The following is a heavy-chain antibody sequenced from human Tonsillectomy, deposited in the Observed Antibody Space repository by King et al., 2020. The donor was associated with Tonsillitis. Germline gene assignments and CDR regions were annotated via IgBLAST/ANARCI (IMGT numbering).Heavy chain of an antibody. CDR3: AKGQTTSTMDFIFDF. CDR1: GFTFSNYG. D-gene: IGHD4/OR15-4a*01. CDR2: ISSDGSSK. Sequence: VQLVESGGGVVQPGRSLRLSCAASGFTFSNYGMHWVRQAPGKGLEWVAVISSDGSSKYYGDSVKGRFTISRDNSKNTLYLQMTSLRAEDTAMYYCAKGQTTSTMDFIFDFWGQGTLVTVSS. V-gene: IGHV3-30*18. J-gene: IGHJ5*01.